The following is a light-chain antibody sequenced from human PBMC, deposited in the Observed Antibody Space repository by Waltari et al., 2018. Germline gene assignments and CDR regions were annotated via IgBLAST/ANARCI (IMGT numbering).Light chain of an antibody. Sequence: EIVMTRSPATLSVSPGERATLSCRASQSVSNNLAWYQQKPGQAPRLLIYGASNRATGIPARFSGSGSGTEFTLTISSLQSEDFAVYYCQHYNNWPPLFTFGPGTKVDIK. CDR1: QSVSNN. CDR2: GAS. J-gene: IGKJ3*01. CDR3: QHYNNWPPLFT. V-gene: IGKV3-15*01.